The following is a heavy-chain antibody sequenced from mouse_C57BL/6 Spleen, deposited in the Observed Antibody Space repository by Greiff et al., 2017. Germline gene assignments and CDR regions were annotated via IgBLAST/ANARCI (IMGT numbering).Heavy chain of an antibody. CDR1: GYTFTSYG. Sequence: VQLQESGAELARPGASVKLSCKASGYTFTSYGISWVKQRTGQGLEWIGEIYPRSGNTYYNEKFKGKATLTADKSSSTAYMELRSLTSEDSAVDFCARLNLPYYFDYWGQGTTLTVSS. D-gene: IGHD1-3*01. V-gene: IGHV1-81*01. CDR3: ARLNLPYYFDY. CDR2: IYPRSGNT. J-gene: IGHJ2*01.